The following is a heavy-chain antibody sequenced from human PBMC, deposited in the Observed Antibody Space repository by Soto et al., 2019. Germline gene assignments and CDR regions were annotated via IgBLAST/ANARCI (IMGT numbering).Heavy chain of an antibody. CDR1: GYTFTGCY. Sequence: ASVKVSCKASGYTFTGCYMHWVRQAPGQGLEWMGWINPNSGGTNYAQKFQGWVTMTRDTSISTAYMELSRLRSDDTAVYYCARGTYGSGSYYPERGSYCYGMDVWGQGTTVTVSS. V-gene: IGHV1-2*04. CDR3: ARGTYGSGSYYPERGSYCYGMDV. D-gene: IGHD3-10*01. CDR2: INPNSGGT. J-gene: IGHJ6*02.